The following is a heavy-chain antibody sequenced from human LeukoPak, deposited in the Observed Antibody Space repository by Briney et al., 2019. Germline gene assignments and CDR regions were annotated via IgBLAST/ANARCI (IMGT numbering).Heavy chain of an antibody. CDR2: IYPKSGAT. CDR3: ARRGIPVAGTAYFDL. V-gene: IGHV1-2*02. D-gene: IGHD6-19*01. J-gene: IGHJ2*01. CDR1: GYSFTGYY. Sequence: ASVKVSCKASGYSFTGYYMHWVRQAPGQGLEWMGWIYPKSGATNYAQKFRGRVTMSRDTSIDTVYMEVTRLRSDDTAMYNCARRGIPVAGTAYFDLWGRGTLVTVSS.